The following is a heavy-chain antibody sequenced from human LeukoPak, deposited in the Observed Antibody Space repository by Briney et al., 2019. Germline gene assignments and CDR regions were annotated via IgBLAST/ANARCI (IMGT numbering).Heavy chain of an antibody. CDR2: ITSSSSTI. D-gene: IGHD6-19*01. CDR1: GFTFSSYS. Sequence: GGSLRLSCAASGFTFSSYSMNWVRQAPGKGLEWVSFITSSSSTIYYVDSVKGRFTISRDNAKNSLYLQMNSLRAEDTAVYYCARDRPGSGWYYFDSWGQGTLVTVS. V-gene: IGHV3-48*01. J-gene: IGHJ4*02. CDR3: ARDRPGSGWYYFDS.